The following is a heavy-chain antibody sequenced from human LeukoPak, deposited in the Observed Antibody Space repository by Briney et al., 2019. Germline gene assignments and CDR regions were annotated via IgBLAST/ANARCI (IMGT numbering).Heavy chain of an antibody. Sequence: GGSLRLSCAASGFYFSIYWMHGVRHPPGKGLVGVSRINSDGSSTSYADSVKGRFPISRDNAKNTLYLQMNSLRVEDTALYYCARDAPGNTALDYWGQGSLVTVSS. CDR3: ARDAPGNTALDY. V-gene: IGHV3-74*01. J-gene: IGHJ4*02. CDR2: INSDGSST. D-gene: IGHD5-18*01. CDR1: GFYFSIYW.